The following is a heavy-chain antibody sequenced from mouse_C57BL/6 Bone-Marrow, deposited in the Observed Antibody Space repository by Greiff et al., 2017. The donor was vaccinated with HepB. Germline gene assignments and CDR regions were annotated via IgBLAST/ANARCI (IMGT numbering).Heavy chain of an antibody. CDR2: INPSNGGT. CDR1: GYTFTSYW. J-gene: IGHJ4*01. CDR3: ASLGTYYGSSRYYAMDY. D-gene: IGHD1-1*01. Sequence: QVQLQQPGTELVKPGASVKLSCKASGYTFTSYWMHWVKQRPGQGLEWIGNINPSNGGTNYNEKFKSKATLTVDKSSSTAYMQLSSLTSEDSAVYYCASLGTYYGSSRYYAMDYWGQGTSVTVSS. V-gene: IGHV1-53*01.